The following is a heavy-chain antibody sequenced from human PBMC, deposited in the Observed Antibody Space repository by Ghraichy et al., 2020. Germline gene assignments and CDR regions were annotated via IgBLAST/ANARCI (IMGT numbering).Heavy chain of an antibody. CDR3: ARDKLMVYAPDY. V-gene: IGHV4-34*01. J-gene: IGHJ4*02. D-gene: IGHD2-8*01. Sequence: SQTLSLTCTVYCGSFSVYFWSWIRKPPGKGLEWIGEINHSGSTNYNPSLKSRVTISVDTSKNQFSLKLSSVTAADTAVYYCARDKLMVYAPDYWGQGTLVTVSS. CDR2: INHSGST. CDR1: CGSFSVYF.